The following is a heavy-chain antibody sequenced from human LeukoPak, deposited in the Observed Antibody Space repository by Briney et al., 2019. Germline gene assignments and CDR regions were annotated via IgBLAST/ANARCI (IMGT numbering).Heavy chain of an antibody. V-gene: IGHV3-66*01. J-gene: IGHJ3*02. Sequence: GGSLRLSCAASGFTVSSNYMSWVRQAPGKGLEWVSVIYSGGSTYYADSVKGRFTISRDNSKNTLYLQMNSLRAEDTAVYYCAKGGSSSFNDAFDIWGQGTMVTVSS. D-gene: IGHD6-13*01. CDR1: GFTVSSNY. CDR2: IYSGGST. CDR3: AKGGSSSFNDAFDI.